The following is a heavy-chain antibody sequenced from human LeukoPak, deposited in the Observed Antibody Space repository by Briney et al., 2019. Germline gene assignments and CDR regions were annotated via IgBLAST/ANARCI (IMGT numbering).Heavy chain of an antibody. CDR2: IYTSGST. CDR1: GGSISSGSYY. V-gene: IGHV4-61*02. D-gene: IGHD4-17*01. Sequence: SETLSLTCTVSGGSISSGSYYWRWIRQPAGTGLEWIGRIYTSGSTNYNPSLKSRVTISVDTSKSQFSLKLSSVTAADTAVYYCARGPIYGDYSDHWFDPWGQGTLVTVSS. CDR3: ARGPIYGDYSDHWFDP. J-gene: IGHJ5*02.